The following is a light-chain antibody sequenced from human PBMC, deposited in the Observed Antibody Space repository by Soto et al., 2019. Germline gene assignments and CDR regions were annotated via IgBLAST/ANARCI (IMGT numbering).Light chain of an antibody. CDR2: GAS. V-gene: IGKV3-20*01. Sequence: EIILTQSPDTLSLSQGAGATLACRASQSVRNYLAWYQQKPGQAPRLLIYGASSRATGIPDRFSGSGSGTDFTLTISRLEPEDFAVYYCQQYGSSPVTFGQGTKVDIK. J-gene: IGKJ1*01. CDR3: QQYGSSPVT. CDR1: QSVRNY.